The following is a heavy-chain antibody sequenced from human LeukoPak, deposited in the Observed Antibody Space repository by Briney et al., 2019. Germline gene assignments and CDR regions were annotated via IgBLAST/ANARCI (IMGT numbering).Heavy chain of an antibody. V-gene: IGHV3-66*01. Sequence: GGSLRLSCAASGFTVSSHYMSWVRQAPGKGLEWVSVIYSDGNTFYAASVRGRFTISRDISKNMVYLQMNSLRAEDTAVYYCTTNRWDYWGQGTLVTVSS. J-gene: IGHJ4*02. CDR3: TTNRWDY. D-gene: IGHD2-15*01. CDR1: GFTVSSHY. CDR2: IYSDGNT.